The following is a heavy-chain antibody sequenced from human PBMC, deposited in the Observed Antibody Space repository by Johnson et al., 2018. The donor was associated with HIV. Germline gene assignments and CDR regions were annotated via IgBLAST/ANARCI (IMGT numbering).Heavy chain of an antibody. CDR1: GFTFSNAW. CDR2: IYSGGST. D-gene: IGHD6-13*01. V-gene: IGHV3-66*01. Sequence: VQLVESGGGLVQPGGSLRLSCAASGFTFSNAWMNWVRQAPGKGLEWVSVIYSGGSTSYADSVKGRFTISRDNSNNTLHLQMNSLRPDDTAVYYCVRDIARRGGAAFEIVGQGTMVTVSS. J-gene: IGHJ3*02. CDR3: VRDIARRGGAAFEI.